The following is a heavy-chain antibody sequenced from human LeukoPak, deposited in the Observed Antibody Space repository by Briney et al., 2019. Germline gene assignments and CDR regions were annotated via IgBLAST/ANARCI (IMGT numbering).Heavy chain of an antibody. J-gene: IGHJ3*02. CDR2: ISGSGGST. Sequence: GGSLRLSCAASGFTFSSYATSWVRQAPGKGLEWVSAISGSGGSTYYADSVKGRFTISRDNSKNTLYLQMSSLRAEDTAVYYCAIKRPTPLDAFDIWGQGTMVTVSS. CDR1: GFTFSSYA. CDR3: AIKRPTPLDAFDI. D-gene: IGHD4-17*01. V-gene: IGHV3-23*01.